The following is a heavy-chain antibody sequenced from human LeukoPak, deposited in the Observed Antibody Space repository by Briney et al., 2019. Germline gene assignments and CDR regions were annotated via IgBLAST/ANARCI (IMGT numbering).Heavy chain of an antibody. CDR2: INPNSGGT. CDR1: GYTFTGYY. Sequence: ASVKVSCKASGYTFTGYYMHWVRQAPGQGLEWMGWINPNSGGTNYAQKFQGRVTMTRDTSISTAYMELSRLRSDDTAVYFCAREVDFWSGYYGYWGQGTLVTVSS. CDR3: AREVDFWSGYYGY. D-gene: IGHD3-3*01. V-gene: IGHV1-2*02. J-gene: IGHJ4*02.